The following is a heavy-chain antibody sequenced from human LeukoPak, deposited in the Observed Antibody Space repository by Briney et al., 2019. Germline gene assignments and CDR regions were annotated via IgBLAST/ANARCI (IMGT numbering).Heavy chain of an antibody. CDR1: GFTLSSNY. V-gene: IGHV3-53*01. J-gene: IGHJ6*03. Sequence: GGSLRLSCAASGFTLSSNYMSWVRQAPGKGVEWVSVIYSGGSTYYADSVKGRFTISRDNSKNTLYLQMNSLRAEDTAVYYCASGSGSYRTPYYYIDVWGKGTTVTVSS. CDR3: ASGSGSYRTPYYYIDV. D-gene: IGHD3-10*01. CDR2: IYSGGST.